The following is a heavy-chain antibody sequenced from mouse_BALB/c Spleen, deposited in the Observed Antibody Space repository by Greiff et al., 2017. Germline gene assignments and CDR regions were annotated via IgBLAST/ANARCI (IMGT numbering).Heavy chain of an antibody. Sequence: EVKLVESGGGLVQPGGSMKLSCVASGFTFSNYWMNWVRQSPEKGLEWVAEIRLKSNNYATHYAESVKGRFTISRDDSKSSVYLQMNNLRAEDTGIYYCTRRLRPYFDVWGAGTTVTVSS. CDR3: TRRLRPYFDV. CDR2: IRLKSNNYAT. CDR1: GFTFSNYW. J-gene: IGHJ1*01. V-gene: IGHV6-6*02. D-gene: IGHD1-2*01.